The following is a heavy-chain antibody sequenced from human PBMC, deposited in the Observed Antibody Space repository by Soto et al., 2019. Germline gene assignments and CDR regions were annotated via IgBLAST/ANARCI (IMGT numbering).Heavy chain of an antibody. CDR2: IWYDGSNK. V-gene: IGHV3-33*01. J-gene: IGHJ6*02. CDR1: GFTFSSYG. Sequence: QVQLVESGGGVVQAGRSLRLSCAASGFTFSSYGMHWVRQAPGKGLEWVAVIWYDGSNKYYADSVKGRFTISRDNSKNTLYLQMNSLRAEDTAVYYCARAPIRTYGMDVWGQGTTVTVSS. CDR3: ARAPIRTYGMDV.